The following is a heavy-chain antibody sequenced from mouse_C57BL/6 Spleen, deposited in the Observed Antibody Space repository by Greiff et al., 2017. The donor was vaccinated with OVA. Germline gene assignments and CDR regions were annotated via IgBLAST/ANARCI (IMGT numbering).Heavy chain of an antibody. CDR3: TRGGLAPYAMDY. CDR2: IDPENGDT. Sequence: EVKLQESGAELVRPGASVKLSCTASGFNIKDDYMHWVKQRPEQGLEWIGWIDPENGDTEYASKFQGKATITADTSSNTAYLQLSSLTSEDTAVYYCTRGGLAPYAMDYWGQGTSVTVSS. CDR1: GFNIKDDY. J-gene: IGHJ4*01. D-gene: IGHD2-2*01. V-gene: IGHV14-4*01.